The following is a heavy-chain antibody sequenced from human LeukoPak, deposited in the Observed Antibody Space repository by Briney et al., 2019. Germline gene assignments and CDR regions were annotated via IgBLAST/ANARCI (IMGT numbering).Heavy chain of an antibody. J-gene: IGHJ4*02. D-gene: IGHD6-19*01. V-gene: IGHV2-5*02. CDR1: GFSLSTSGVG. CDR3: ARKQWLANFDY. Sequence: SGPTLVKPTQPLTLTCTFSGFSLSTSGVGVGWIRQPPGKALEWLALIYWDDDKRYNPSLKSRLTITKDTSKNQVVLTMTNMDPVDTATYYCARKQWLANFDYWGQGTLVTVSS. CDR2: IYWDDDK.